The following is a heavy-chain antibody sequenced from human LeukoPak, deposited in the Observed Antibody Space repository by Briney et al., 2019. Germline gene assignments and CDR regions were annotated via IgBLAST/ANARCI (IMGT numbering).Heavy chain of an antibody. V-gene: IGHV1-3*01. Sequence: ASVKVSCKASGYTFTSYAMHWVRQAPGQRLEWMGWINAGNGNTKYSQKFQGRVTITRDTSASTAYMELSSLRSEDTAVYYCARVDIVATTSFDYWDQGTLVTVSS. D-gene: IGHD5-12*01. J-gene: IGHJ4*02. CDR1: GYTFTSYA. CDR2: INAGNGNT. CDR3: ARVDIVATTSFDY.